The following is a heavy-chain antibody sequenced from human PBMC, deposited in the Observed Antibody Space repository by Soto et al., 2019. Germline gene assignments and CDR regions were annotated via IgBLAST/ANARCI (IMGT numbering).Heavy chain of an antibody. CDR2: INHSGST. V-gene: IGHV4-34*01. Sequence: PSETLSLTCAVYGGSFGGYYWSWIRQPPGKGLEWIGEINHSGSTNYNPSLKSRVTISVDTSKNQFSLKLSSVTAADTAVYYCARRRGYSCGLDVWGKGTTVTVSS. CDR1: GGSFGGYY. J-gene: IGHJ6*04. D-gene: IGHD5-18*01. CDR3: ARRRGYSCGLDV.